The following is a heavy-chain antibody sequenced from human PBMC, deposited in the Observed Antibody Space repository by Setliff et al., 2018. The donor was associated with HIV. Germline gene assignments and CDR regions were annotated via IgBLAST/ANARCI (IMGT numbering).Heavy chain of an antibody. CDR1: GGSISGHY. CDR3: ARYLGDSGSPQYYYYYGMDV. Sequence: PSETLSLTCSFSGGSISGHYWSWIRQTPGKGLEWIGEINHSGSTNYNPSLKSRVTISVDTSKNQFSLKLSSVTAADTAVYYCARYLGDSGSPQYYYYYGMDVWGQGTTVTVSS. D-gene: IGHD3-10*01. V-gene: IGHV4-34*01. CDR2: INHSGST. J-gene: IGHJ6*02.